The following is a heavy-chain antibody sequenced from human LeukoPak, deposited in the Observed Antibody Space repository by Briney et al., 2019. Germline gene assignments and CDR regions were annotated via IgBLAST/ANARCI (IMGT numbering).Heavy chain of an antibody. V-gene: IGHV1-69*13. J-gene: IGHJ5*02. Sequence: GASVKVSCKASGGTFSSYATSWVRQAPGQGLEWMGGIIPIFGTANYAQKLQGRVTITADESTSTAYMELRSLRSDDTAVYYCARDRTDYDILTGYYNRDWFDPWGQGTLVTVSS. D-gene: IGHD3-9*01. CDR3: ARDRTDYDILTGYYNRDWFDP. CDR1: GGTFSSYA. CDR2: IIPIFGTA.